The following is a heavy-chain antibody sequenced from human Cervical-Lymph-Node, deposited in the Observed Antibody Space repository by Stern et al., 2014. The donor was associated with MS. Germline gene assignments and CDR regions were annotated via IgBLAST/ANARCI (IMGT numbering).Heavy chain of an antibody. J-gene: IGHJ5*02. CDR3: AHSQNYGGGFDP. CDR1: GFSLSTSGVG. D-gene: IGHD4/OR15-4a*01. V-gene: IGHV2-5*02. Sequence: QVTLKESGPTLAKPTQTLTLTCTYSGFSLSTSGVGVGWIRQPPGKALEWLALIYGDDDKRYSPSLKSRLTITKDTSKNQVVLTMTNMDPVDTATYYCAHSQNYGGGFDPWGQGTLVTVSS. CDR2: IYGDDDK.